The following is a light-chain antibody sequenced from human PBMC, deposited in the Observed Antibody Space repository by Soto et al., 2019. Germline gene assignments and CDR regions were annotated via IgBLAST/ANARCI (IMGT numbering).Light chain of an antibody. J-gene: IGLJ2*01. CDR2: GNN. Sequence: QSVLTQPPSVSGAPGQRVTISCTGSSSNIGTGYDVHWYQQLPGTAPILLIYGNNNRPSGVPDRFSGSKSGTSASLAITGLQAEDEADYYCQSYDSSLSGSGVFGGGTKLTVL. CDR1: SSNIGTGYD. CDR3: QSYDSSLSGSGV. V-gene: IGLV1-40*01.